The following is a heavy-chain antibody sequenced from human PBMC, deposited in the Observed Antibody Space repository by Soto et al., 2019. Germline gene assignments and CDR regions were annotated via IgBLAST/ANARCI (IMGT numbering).Heavy chain of an antibody. CDR1: GGSINNYY. Sequence: QVQLQESGPGQVKPSDTLSLTCSVSGGSINNYYWSWIRQPAGKGLEWIGRIYPSGNTNYNPSLKSRVIMSVYTSLNQSSLKVNSVTSADTAVYYCARGSLTMDVWGQGTTVTVSS. J-gene: IGHJ6*02. CDR3: ARGSLTMDV. D-gene: IGHD3-10*01. CDR2: IYPSGNT. V-gene: IGHV4-4*07.